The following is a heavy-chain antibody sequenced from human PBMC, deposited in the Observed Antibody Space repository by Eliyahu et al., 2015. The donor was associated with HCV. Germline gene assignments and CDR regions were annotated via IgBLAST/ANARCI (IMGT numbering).Heavy chain of an antibody. CDR1: GFTVSSKY. Sequence: EEQLVESGGGLIQPGRSLRLSCAASGFTVSSKYMSWVRQAPGEGLEWVSVIYSGGNTYYADSVKDRSTISRDNSKNTLYLQMNSLRAEDTAVYYCVGGPRYYYYAMDVWGQGTTVTVSS. CDR3: VGGPRYYYYAMDV. V-gene: IGHV3-53*01. CDR2: IYSGGNT. J-gene: IGHJ6*02.